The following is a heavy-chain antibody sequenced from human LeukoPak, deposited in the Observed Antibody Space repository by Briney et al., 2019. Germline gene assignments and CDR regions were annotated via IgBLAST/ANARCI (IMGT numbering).Heavy chain of an antibody. CDR1: GFTFSSYG. J-gene: IGHJ4*02. V-gene: IGHV3-33*01. D-gene: IGHD6-6*01. Sequence: PGGSLRLSCAAAGFTFSSYGMHWVCQAPGKGLEWVAVIWYDGSNKYYAHSVKGRFTISRDNSKNTLYLQMNSLRAEDTAVYYCARACRMSSSSSDYWGQGTLVTVSS. CDR3: ARACRMSSSSSDY. CDR2: IWYDGSNK.